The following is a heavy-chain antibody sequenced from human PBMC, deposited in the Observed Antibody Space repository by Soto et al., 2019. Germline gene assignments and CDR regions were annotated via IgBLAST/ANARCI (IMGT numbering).Heavy chain of an antibody. J-gene: IGHJ6*03. CDR3: ARDLRRKDCSGGSRYYYYYMDV. Sequence: GGSLRLSWAASGFTVSSNYMSWVRQAPGKGLEWVSVIYSGGSTYYADSVKGRFTISRHNSKNTLYLQMNSLRAEDTAVYYCARDLRRKDCSGGSRYYYYYMDVWGKGTTVTVSS. V-gene: IGHV3-53*04. D-gene: IGHD2-15*01. CDR2: IYSGGST. CDR1: GFTVSSNY.